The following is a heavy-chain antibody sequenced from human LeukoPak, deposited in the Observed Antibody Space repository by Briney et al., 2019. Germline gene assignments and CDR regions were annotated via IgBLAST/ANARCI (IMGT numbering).Heavy chain of an antibody. D-gene: IGHD5-18*01. J-gene: IGHJ5*02. CDR3: ARGWVTWFDP. CDR2: IYYSGST. Sequence: PSETLSLTCTVSGVSISSYYWSWIRQPPGKGLEWIGYIYYSGSTNYNPSLKSRVTISGDTSKNQFSLKLSSVTAADTAVYYCARGWVTWFDPWGQGTLVTVSS. V-gene: IGHV4-59*01. CDR1: GVSISSYY.